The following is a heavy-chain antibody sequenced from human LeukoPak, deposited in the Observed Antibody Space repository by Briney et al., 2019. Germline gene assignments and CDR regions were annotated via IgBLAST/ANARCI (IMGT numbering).Heavy chain of an antibody. D-gene: IGHD4-23*01. Sequence: SETLSLTCTVSGGSISSYYWSWIRQPPGKGLEWIGYIYYSGSTNYNPSLKSRVTISVDTSKNQFSLKLSSVTAADTAAYYFARSPIYGGYFDYWGQGTLVTVSS. J-gene: IGHJ4*02. V-gene: IGHV4-59*01. CDR3: ARSPIYGGYFDY. CDR2: IYYSGST. CDR1: GGSISSYY.